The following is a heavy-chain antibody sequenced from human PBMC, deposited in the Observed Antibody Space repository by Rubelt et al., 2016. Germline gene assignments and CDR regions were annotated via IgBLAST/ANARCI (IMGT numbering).Heavy chain of an antibody. D-gene: IGHD6-6*01. CDR2: INPSGGST. CDR1: GYIFTSYS. J-gene: IGHJ4*02. V-gene: IGHV1-46*01. CDR3: ARDSSNLAARLPNFDY. Sequence: GYIFTSYSMHWVRQAPGQGLEWMGIINPSGGSTTDAQKFQDRVSMTRDTSTSTVYMELSSLRYEDTALYYCARDSSNLAARLPNFDYWGQGTLVSVSS.